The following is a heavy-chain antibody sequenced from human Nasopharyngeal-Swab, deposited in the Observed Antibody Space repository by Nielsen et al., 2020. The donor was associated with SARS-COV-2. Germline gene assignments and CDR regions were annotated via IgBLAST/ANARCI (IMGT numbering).Heavy chain of an antibody. CDR2: ISAYNGNT. CDR3: ARDRQDSSGYEPFDY. J-gene: IGHJ4*02. CDR1: GYTFTSYG. D-gene: IGHD3-22*01. V-gene: IGHV1-18*04. Sequence: ASVKVPCKASGYTFTSYGISWVRQAPGQGLEWMGWISAYNGNTNYAQKLQGRVTMTTDTSTSTAYMELRSLRSDDTAVYYCARDRQDSSGYEPFDYWGQGTLVTVSS.